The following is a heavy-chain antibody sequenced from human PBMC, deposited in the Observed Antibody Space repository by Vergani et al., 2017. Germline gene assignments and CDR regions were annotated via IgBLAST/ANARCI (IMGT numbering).Heavy chain of an antibody. CDR3: ARASENYYNPGSNFDS. Sequence: QVQLQESGPGLVKPSETLSLTCTVSGGSISSYYWSWIRQPPGKGLEWIGYIYYSGSTNYHPSLKSRVTMSVDTAKNQFSLKLSSVTAADSAVYYCARASENYYNPGSNFDSWGQGTLVTVSS. D-gene: IGHD3-10*01. J-gene: IGHJ4*02. CDR2: IYYSGST. V-gene: IGHV4-59*12. CDR1: GGSISSYY.